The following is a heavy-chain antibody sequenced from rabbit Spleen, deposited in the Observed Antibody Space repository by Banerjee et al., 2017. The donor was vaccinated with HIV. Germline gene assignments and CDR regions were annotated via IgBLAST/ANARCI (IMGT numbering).Heavy chain of an antibody. D-gene: IGHD5-1*01. CDR2: IEPIFGNT. CDR3: ARDLVAVIGWNFNL. J-gene: IGHJ4*01. Sequence: QEHLVESGGGLVQPGGSLKLSCKASGFDFSNYGVTWVRQAPGKGLEWIGYIEPIFGNTYYANWVNGRFTISSHNAQNTLYLQLSSLTAADTATYFCARDLVAVIGWNFNLWGQGTLVTVS. V-gene: IGHV1S47*01. CDR1: GFDFSNYG.